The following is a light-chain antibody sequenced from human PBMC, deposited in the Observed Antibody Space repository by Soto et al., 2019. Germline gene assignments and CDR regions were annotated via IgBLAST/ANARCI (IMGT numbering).Light chain of an antibody. CDR2: AAS. J-gene: IGKJ1*01. Sequence: DIQMTQSPSSLSASVGDRVTITCRASQAISNYLAWYQQKPGKIPKVLIYAASTLHSGVPSRFSGSGSGTEFTLTITNVQPEDVATYYCQNYNSAPETFGPGTKVDIK. V-gene: IGKV1-27*01. CDR1: QAISNY. CDR3: QNYNSAPET.